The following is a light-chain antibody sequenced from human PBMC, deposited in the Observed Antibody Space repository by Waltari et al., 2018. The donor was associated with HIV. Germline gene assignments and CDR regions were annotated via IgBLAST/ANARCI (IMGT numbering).Light chain of an antibody. V-gene: IGKV4-1*01. Sequence: DIVMTQSPDSLALSLGERATINCKSSRSILYNSNNKNYLAWYQQKPGQPPQLLIYWASTREVGVPDRLSGSGSGTNFTLTISSLQTEDVAVYYCQQYFNAPITFGGGTRVEI. CDR2: WAS. J-gene: IGKJ4*01. CDR3: QQYFNAPIT. CDR1: RSILYNSNNKNY.